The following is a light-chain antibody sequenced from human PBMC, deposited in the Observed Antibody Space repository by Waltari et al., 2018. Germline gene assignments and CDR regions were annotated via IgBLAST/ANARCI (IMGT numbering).Light chain of an antibody. J-gene: IGKJ2*01. CDR3: QQYNNWPPYT. Sequence: EIVMTQSPATLSVSPGERATLSCRASQSVSSNLAGYQQKPGQAPRLLIYGASTTATGIPARFSGSGSGTEFTLTISSMQSEDFAVYSCQQYNNWPPYTFGQGTKLEIK. CDR2: GAS. CDR1: QSVSSN. V-gene: IGKV3-15*01.